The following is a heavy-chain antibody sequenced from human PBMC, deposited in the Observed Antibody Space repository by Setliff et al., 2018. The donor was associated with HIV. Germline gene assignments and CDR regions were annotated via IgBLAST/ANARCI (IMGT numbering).Heavy chain of an antibody. CDR3: AREGGQGYSGSGSFYHRNFDL. CDR2: INQSGNT. D-gene: IGHD3-10*01. Sequence: PSETLSLTCDVYGGSLSGYYWSWVRQSPGRGLEWIGEINQSGNTNFNPPLKSRLIISVDTSKSQFSLKLTSVTAADTALYYCAREGGQGYSGSGSFYHRNFDLWGRGTLVTVSS. CDR1: GGSLSGYY. J-gene: IGHJ2*01. V-gene: IGHV4-34*01.